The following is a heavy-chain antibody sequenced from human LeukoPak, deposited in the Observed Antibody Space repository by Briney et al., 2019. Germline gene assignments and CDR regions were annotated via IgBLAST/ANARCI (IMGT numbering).Heavy chain of an antibody. CDR3: ARAYCGGDCYADY. D-gene: IGHD2-21*02. CDR1: GFTFSDYY. J-gene: IGHJ4*02. V-gene: IGHV3-11*01. Sequence: GGSLRLSCEASGFTFSDYYMSWIRQVQGKGLEGVSYISSSGSTIYYADSVKGRFTISRDNAKNSLYLQMNSPRAEDTAVYYCARAYCGGDCYADYWGQGTLVTVSS. CDR2: ISSSGSTI.